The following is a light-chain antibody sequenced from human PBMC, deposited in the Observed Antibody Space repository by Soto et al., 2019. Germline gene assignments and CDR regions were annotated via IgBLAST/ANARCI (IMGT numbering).Light chain of an antibody. CDR3: QQYNTWPT. J-gene: IGKJ1*01. Sequence: EIVMTQSPATLSVSPGERATLSCRASQSVGSNLAWYQQKPGQAPRLLIYGVSTRAAGIPARFSGSGSGTEFTLTISSLQSEDFAVYYCQQYNTWPTFGHGTKVEIE. V-gene: IGKV3-15*01. CDR1: QSVGSN. CDR2: GVS.